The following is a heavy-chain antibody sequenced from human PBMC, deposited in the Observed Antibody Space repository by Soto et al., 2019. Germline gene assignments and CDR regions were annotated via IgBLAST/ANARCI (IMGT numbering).Heavy chain of an antibody. J-gene: IGHJ4*02. D-gene: IGHD2-15*01. V-gene: IGHV3-23*01. CDR3: AKGYCSGSRCYRGFDY. CDR2: VSASGSIT. CDR1: GFTFSSYA. Sequence: GGSLRLSCAASGFTFSSYAMSWVRQAPGKGLEWVSGVSASGSITSYADSAKGRFTITRDNAKNTMFLQMNSLRDEAMAVYFCAKGYCSGSRCYRGFDYWGQGTLVTVSS.